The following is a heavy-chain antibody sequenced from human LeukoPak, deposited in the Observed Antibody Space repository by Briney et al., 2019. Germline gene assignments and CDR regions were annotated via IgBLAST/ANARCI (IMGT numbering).Heavy chain of an antibody. CDR3: ARVSHCSSTSCYLGIYYYGMDV. D-gene: IGHD2-2*01. CDR2: INSDGSST. Sequence: GGSLRLSCAASGFTFSSYLMHWVRHAPGKGLVWVSRINSDGSSTSYADSVKGRFTISRDNAKNTLYLQMNSLRAEDTAVYYCARVSHCSSTSCYLGIYYYGMDVWGQGTTVTVSS. J-gene: IGHJ6*02. V-gene: IGHV3-74*01. CDR1: GFTFSSYL.